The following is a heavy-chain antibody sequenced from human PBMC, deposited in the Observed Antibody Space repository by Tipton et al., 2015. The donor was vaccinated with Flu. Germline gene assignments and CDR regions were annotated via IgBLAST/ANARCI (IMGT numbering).Heavy chain of an antibody. CDR3: GRNYGPFNWFDP. J-gene: IGHJ5*02. V-gene: IGHV4-39*01. D-gene: IGHD3-16*01. CDR2: IHSSGST. CDR1: GGSIRSSTDY. Sequence: TLSLTCTVSGGSIRSSTDYWGWVRQPPGKGLDWIGTIHSSGSTYYNPSLTSRVTISLDTSKNQFSLGLTSVTAADTAIYYCGRNYGPFNWFDPWGQGTLVTVSS.